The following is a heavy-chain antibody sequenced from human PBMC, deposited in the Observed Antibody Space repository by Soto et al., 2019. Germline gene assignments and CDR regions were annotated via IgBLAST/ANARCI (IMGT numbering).Heavy chain of an antibody. CDR3: ARLGMTTVTGDSINDYYYYYMDV. CDR1: GYTFTSYD. V-gene: IGHV1-8*01. CDR2: MNPNSGNT. D-gene: IGHD4-4*01. Sequence: ASVKVSCKASGYTFTSYDINWVRQATGQGLEWMGWMNPNSGNTGYAQKFQGRVTMTRNTSISTAYMELSSLRSEDTAVYYCARLGMTTVTGDSINDYYYYYMDVWGKGTTVTVSS. J-gene: IGHJ6*03.